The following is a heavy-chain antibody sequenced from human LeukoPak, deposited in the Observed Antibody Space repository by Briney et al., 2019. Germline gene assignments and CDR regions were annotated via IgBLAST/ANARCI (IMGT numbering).Heavy chain of an antibody. J-gene: IGHJ6*03. CDR2: IYYSGST. D-gene: IGHD2-2*02. CDR1: GGSISSGDYY. Sequence: PSETLSLTCTVSGGSISSGDYYWSWIRQPPGKGLKWIGYIYYSGSTYYNPSLKSRVTISVDTSKNQFSLKLSSVTAAGTAVYYCARYSVVVVPAAITSNYYYYYYMDVWGKGTTVTVSS. V-gene: IGHV4-30-4*08. CDR3: ARYSVVVVPAAITSNYYYYYYMDV.